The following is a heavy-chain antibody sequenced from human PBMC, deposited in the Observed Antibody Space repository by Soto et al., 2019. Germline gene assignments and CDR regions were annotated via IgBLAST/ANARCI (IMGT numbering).Heavy chain of an antibody. CDR3: ARDRFFDY. CDR2: VYDSGVT. J-gene: IGHJ4*02. Sequence: PSGTLSLTCTVTGGSIRNYYWSWIRQPPGKGLGRIGSVYDSGVTSYNPSLESRVTISIDTSKNQFSLTLTSVTAADTAVYYCARDRFFDYRGQGT. V-gene: IGHV4-59*01. CDR1: GGSIRNYY. D-gene: IGHD3-16*01.